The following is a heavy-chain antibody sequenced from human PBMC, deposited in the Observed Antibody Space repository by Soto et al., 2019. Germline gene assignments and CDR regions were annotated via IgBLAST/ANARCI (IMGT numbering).Heavy chain of an antibody. J-gene: IGHJ4*02. CDR1: GGTFSSYT. V-gene: IGHV1-69*13. CDR2: IIPIFGTA. Sequence: GXSVKVSCKASGGTFSSYTISWVRQAPGQGLEWMGGIIPIFGTANYAQRFQGRVTVTADESTSTAYMELSSLRSEDTAVYYCARGGHYSDSSGYYSRAFDYWGQGALVTVSS. D-gene: IGHD3-22*01. CDR3: ARGGHYSDSSGYYSRAFDY.